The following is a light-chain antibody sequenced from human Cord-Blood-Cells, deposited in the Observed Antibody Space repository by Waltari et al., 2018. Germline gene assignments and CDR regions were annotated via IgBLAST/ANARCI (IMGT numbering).Light chain of an antibody. CDR2: SKSDSDK. J-gene: IGLJ1*01. Sequence: QAVLTQPSSLSASPGASASLTCTLRSGINVGTSRIYWYQQKPGSPPQYLLRSKSDSDKQQGAGVPSRCSGSKDASANAGILLISGLQSEDEADYYCMIWHSSAYVFGTGTKVTVL. CDR1: SGINVGTSR. V-gene: IGLV5-45*03. CDR3: MIWHSSAYV.